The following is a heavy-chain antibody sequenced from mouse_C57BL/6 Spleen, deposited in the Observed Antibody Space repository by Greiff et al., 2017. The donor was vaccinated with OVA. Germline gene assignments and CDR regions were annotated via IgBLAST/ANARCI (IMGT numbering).Heavy chain of an antibody. V-gene: IGHV1-26*01. Sequence: EVMLVESGPELVKPGASVKISCKASGYTFTDYYMNWVKQSHGKSLEWIGDINPNNGGTSYNQKFKGKATLTVDKSSSTAYMELRSLTSEDSAVYNCARKGDYYGSLFDYWGQGTTLTVSS. CDR3: ARKGDYYGSLFDY. J-gene: IGHJ2*01. CDR2: INPNNGGT. D-gene: IGHD1-1*01. CDR1: GYTFTDYY.